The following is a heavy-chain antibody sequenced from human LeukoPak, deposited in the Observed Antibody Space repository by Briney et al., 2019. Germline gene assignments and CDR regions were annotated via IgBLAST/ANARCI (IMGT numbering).Heavy chain of an antibody. CDR1: GFTFSSYA. CDR3: AKDREAAAAPLNWFDP. J-gene: IGHJ5*02. CDR2: IGGSCVNT. D-gene: IGHD6-13*01. V-gene: IGHV3-23*01. Sequence: GGSLRLSCAASGFTFSSYAMSWVRQAPGKGREWVSTIGGSCVNTYYADSVKGRFTISRDNSKTTLHLQMNSLRAEDTDVYYCAKDREAAAAPLNWFDPWGQGTLVAVSS.